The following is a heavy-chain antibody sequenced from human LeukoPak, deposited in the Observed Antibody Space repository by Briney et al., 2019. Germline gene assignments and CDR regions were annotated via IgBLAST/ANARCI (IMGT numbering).Heavy chain of an antibody. D-gene: IGHD6-13*01. CDR3: ARDGHGRQQLAGSFDY. Sequence: GGSLRLSCAASGFTFSSYSMNWVRQAPGKGLEWVSSISSSSSYIYYADSVKGRFTISRDNAKNSLYLQMNSLRAEDTAVYYCARDGHGRQQLAGSFDYWGQGTLVTVSS. V-gene: IGHV3-21*04. J-gene: IGHJ4*02. CDR1: GFTFSSYS. CDR2: ISSSSSYI.